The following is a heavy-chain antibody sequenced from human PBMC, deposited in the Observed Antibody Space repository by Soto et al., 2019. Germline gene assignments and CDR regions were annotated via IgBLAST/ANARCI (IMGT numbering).Heavy chain of an antibody. Sequence: VQLVESGGGLVQPGGSLRLSCAASGFTFSDYYMSWIRQAPGKGLEWVSYISSSGSTIYYADSVKGRFTISRDNAKYSLDLQMNSLRAEDTAVYYCARGIVGYCARISCYIWFDPWGQGTLVTVSS. J-gene: IGHJ5*02. CDR2: ISSSGSTI. V-gene: IGHV3-11*01. CDR1: GFTFSDYY. CDR3: ARGIVGYCARISCYIWFDP. D-gene: IGHD2-2*02.